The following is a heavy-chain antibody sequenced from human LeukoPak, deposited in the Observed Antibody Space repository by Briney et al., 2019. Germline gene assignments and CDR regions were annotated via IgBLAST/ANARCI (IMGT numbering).Heavy chain of an antibody. CDR1: GGSFSGYY. J-gene: IGHJ5*02. Sequence: SETLSLTCAVYGGSFSGYYWSWIRQPPGKGLEWIGEINHRGITNYNPSLKSRVTISVDTSNKQFSLKVSSVTAADTAVYYCARDSSGYYHWFDPWGQGTLVTVSS. CDR2: INHRGIT. D-gene: IGHD3-22*01. V-gene: IGHV4-34*01. CDR3: ARDSSGYYHWFDP.